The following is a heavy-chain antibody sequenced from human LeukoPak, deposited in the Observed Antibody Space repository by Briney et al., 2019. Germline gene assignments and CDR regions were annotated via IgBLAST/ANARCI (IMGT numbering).Heavy chain of an antibody. J-gene: IGHJ4*02. V-gene: IGHV3-20*04. CDR3: ARPGDYYDSSGYNY. Sequence: GGSLRLSCAASGFTFSSYAMSWVRQAPGKGLEWVSVINWNGGSTGYADSVKSRFTISRDNAKNSLFLQMNSLRADATAVYYYARPGDYYDSSGYNYWGQGTLVTVSS. D-gene: IGHD3-22*01. CDR1: GFTFSSYA. CDR2: INWNGGST.